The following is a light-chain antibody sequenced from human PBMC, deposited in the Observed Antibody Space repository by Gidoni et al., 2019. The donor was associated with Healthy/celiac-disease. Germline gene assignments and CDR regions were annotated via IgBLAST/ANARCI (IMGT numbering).Light chain of an antibody. CDR1: QSISSW. V-gene: IGKV1-5*03. CDR3: QQYNSYSVT. CDR2: KAS. Sequence: DIQMTQSPSTLSASVGDRVTITCRASQSISSWLAWYQQKPGKAPTLLIYKASSLESGVPSRFSGSGSGTEVTLTISSLQPDDFATYYCQQYNSYSVTFGQGTKLEIK. J-gene: IGKJ2*01.